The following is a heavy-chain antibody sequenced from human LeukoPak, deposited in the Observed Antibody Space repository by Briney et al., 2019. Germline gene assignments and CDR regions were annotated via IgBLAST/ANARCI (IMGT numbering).Heavy chain of an antibody. CDR1: GGTFSSYA. CDR2: MNPNSGNT. J-gene: IGHJ4*02. Sequence: GASVKVSCKASGGTFSSYAISWVRQATGQGLEWMGWMNPNSGNTGYAQKFQGRVTITRNTSISTAYMELSSLRSEDTAVYYCARGEYYYDSSGYYPFDYCGQGTLVTVSS. V-gene: IGHV1-8*03. CDR3: ARGEYYYDSSGYYPFDY. D-gene: IGHD3-22*01.